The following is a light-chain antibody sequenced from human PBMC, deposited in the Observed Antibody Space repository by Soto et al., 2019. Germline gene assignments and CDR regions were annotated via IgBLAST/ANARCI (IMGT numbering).Light chain of an antibody. CDR1: QTVSSY. CDR2: GAS. V-gene: IGKV3-11*01. Sequence: TQSPSTLSASLGDSVSITCRASQTVSSYLSWYQHKPGQAPKLLIYGASKRATGIQARFSGSGSGTDFTLTIRSLEPEDSAVYYCNQRYIWLTFGGGTKVDIK. J-gene: IGKJ4*01. CDR3: NQRYIWLT.